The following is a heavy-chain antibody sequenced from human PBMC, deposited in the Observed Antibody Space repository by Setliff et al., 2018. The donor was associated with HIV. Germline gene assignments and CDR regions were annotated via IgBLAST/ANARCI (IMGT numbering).Heavy chain of an antibody. J-gene: IGHJ1*01. Sequence: SETLSLTCAVYGGSFSGYYWSWIRQTPGKGLDWIGEIDHSGIANYNPSLKSRVTISIDTSKNQFSLSLTSVTAADTAVYYCARRLGSGWFGYFQHWGQGTLVTVSS. CDR3: ARRLGSGWFGYFQH. CDR2: IDHSGIA. CDR1: GGSFSGYY. V-gene: IGHV4-34*01. D-gene: IGHD6-19*01.